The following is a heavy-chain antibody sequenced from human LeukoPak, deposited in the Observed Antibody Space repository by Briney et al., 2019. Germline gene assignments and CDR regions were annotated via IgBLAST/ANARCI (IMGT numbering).Heavy chain of an antibody. J-gene: IGHJ4*02. CDR2: INPNSGGT. CDR3: ARSGDTAMATDEVY. D-gene: IGHD5-18*01. V-gene: IGHV1-2*02. CDR1: GYTFTGYY. Sequence: GASVKVSCKASGYTFTGYYMHWVRQAPGQGLEWMGWINPNSGGTNHAQKFQGRVTMTRDTSISTAYMELSRLRSNDTAVYYCARSGDTAMATDEVYWGQGTLVTVSS.